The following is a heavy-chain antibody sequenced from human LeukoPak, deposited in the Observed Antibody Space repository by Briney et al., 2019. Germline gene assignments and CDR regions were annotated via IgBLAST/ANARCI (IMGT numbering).Heavy chain of an antibody. CDR3: ARGVDTASGDGFDI. V-gene: IGHV4-59*01. CDR1: GGSISSYY. J-gene: IGHJ3*02. Sequence: SETLSLTCTVSGGSISSYYWSWIRQPPGKGLEWSGYIYYSGSTNYNPSLKSRVTISVDTSKNQFSLKLSSVTAADTAVYYCARGVDTASGDGFDIWGQGTMVTVSS. CDR2: IYYSGST. D-gene: IGHD5-18*01.